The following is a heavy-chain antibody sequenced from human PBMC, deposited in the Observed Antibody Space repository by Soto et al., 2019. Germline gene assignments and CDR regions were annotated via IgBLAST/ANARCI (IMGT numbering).Heavy chain of an antibody. V-gene: IGHV5-10-1*01. CDR3: ARHASYYVSSGYFGTY. CDR2: INPSDSHT. J-gene: IGHJ4*02. CDR1: GYTFTNHW. Sequence: GESLKISCQGSGYTFTNHWITWVRQMPGKGLEWMGRINPSDSHTNYSPSFQGHVTMSVDKSISTAYLQWSSLKASDSAMYYCARHASYYVSSGYFGTYWGQGALVTVSS. D-gene: IGHD3-22*01.